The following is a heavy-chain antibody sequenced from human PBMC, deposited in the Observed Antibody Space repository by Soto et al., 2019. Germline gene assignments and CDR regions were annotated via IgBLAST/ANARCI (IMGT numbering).Heavy chain of an antibody. Sequence: GSGKVCCKASGYTFTNYGIHWVRQAPGQRLEWMGWINAGNGNTKYSQNFQGRVTITRDTSASTAYMELSSLRSEDTAVFYCARSGYSSGWYNWYFDLWGRGTLVTVSS. CDR1: GYTFTNYG. CDR3: ARSGYSSGWYNWYFDL. V-gene: IGHV1-3*01. J-gene: IGHJ2*01. D-gene: IGHD6-19*01. CDR2: INAGNGNT.